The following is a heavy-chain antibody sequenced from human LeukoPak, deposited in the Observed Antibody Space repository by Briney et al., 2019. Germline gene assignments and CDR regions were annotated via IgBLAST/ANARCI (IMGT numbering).Heavy chain of an antibody. Sequence: PGGSLRLSCAASGFTFSSYAMSWVRQAPGKGLEWVSGISGGGGSTYYADSVKGRFTISRDNAKNTVYLQMSSLRVGDTAVYYCAKERRTVGHNAFDSWGLGTLVTVSS. CDR2: ISGGGGST. CDR1: GFTFSSYA. V-gene: IGHV3-23*01. J-gene: IGHJ4*02. CDR3: AKERRTVGHNAFDS. D-gene: IGHD1-26*01.